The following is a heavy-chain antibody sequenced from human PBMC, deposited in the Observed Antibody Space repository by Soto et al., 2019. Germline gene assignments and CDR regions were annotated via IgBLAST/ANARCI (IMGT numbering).Heavy chain of an antibody. D-gene: IGHD4-17*01. J-gene: IGHJ4*02. Sequence: QVQVQESGPGLVKPSGTLSLTCVVSGGSISTNNWWSWVRQPPGKGLEWIGEVHHSGSTNYNAALKSRVTVSLDKSKNQFSLNLNSVTAVDTAVYYCARLYGDDEDYWGQGTLVTVSS. CDR2: VHHSGST. CDR1: GGSISTNNW. V-gene: IGHV4-4*02. CDR3: ARLYGDDEDY.